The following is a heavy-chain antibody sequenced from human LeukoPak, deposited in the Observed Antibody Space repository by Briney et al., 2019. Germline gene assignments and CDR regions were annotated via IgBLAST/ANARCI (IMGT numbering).Heavy chain of an antibody. CDR1: GFTFTNAW. CDR2: IKSKADGETI. J-gene: IGHJ4*02. CDR3: STLTSRGLSDS. Sequence: GGSLRLSCAASGFTFTNAWMNWVRQAPGKGLEWVGRIKSKADGETIDYAAPVKGRFTFSRDDSKNMLYLQMNSLKSEDTAVYYCSTLTSRGLSDSWGQGTLATVSS. V-gene: IGHV3-15*07. D-gene: IGHD1-20*01.